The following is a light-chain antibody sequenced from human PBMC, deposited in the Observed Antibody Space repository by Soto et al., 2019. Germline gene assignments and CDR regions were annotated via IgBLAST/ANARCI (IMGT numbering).Light chain of an antibody. CDR1: GSDVGGYNF. CDR3: SSYAGDITLV. CDR2: NVT. J-gene: IGLJ2*01. V-gene: IGLV2-14*01. Sequence: QSALTQPASVSGSPGQSITISCTGTGSDVGGYNFVSWYQQHPGYAPKLMIYNVTDRPSGVSNRFSGSKSGNTASLTISGLQAEDEADYYCSSYAGDITLVFGGGIKLTVL.